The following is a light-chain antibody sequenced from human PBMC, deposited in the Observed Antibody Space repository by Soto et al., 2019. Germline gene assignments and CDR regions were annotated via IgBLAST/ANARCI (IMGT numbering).Light chain of an antibody. CDR2: EVS. Sequence: QPASVSGSPGQSITISCTGTSSDVGGYNYVSWYQQHPGKAPKLMIYEVSKRPSGVPDRFSGSKSGNTASLTVSGLQAEDEADYYCNSYAGSNNWLFGGGTKVTVL. CDR1: SSDVGGYNY. J-gene: IGLJ3*02. V-gene: IGLV2-8*01. CDR3: NSYAGSNNWL.